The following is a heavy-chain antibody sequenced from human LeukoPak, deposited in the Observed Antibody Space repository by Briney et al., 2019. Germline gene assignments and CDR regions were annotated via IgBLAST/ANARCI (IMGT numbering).Heavy chain of an antibody. CDR2: IGWNSGNI. CDR1: GFTFGDYA. J-gene: IGHJ4*02. V-gene: IGHV3-9*03. D-gene: IGHD6-19*01. Sequence: SLRLSCAASGFTFGDYAMHWVRQPPGKGLEWVSGIGWNSGNIVYADSVRGRFTISGDNAKNSLYLQMKSLRAEDMALYYCAKSKTLAVAGAIDHWGQGALVTVSS. CDR3: AKSKTLAVAGAIDH.